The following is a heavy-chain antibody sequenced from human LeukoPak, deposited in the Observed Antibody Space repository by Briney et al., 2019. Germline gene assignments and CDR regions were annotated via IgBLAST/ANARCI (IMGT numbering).Heavy chain of an antibody. CDR2: IYYSGST. CDR1: GGSISSSSYY. V-gene: IGHV4-39*01. CDR3: ARSSYYYDSSGYYYNY. Sequence: SETLSLTCTVSGGSISSSSYYWGWIRQPPGKGLEWIGSIYYSGSTYYNPSLKSRVTISVDTSKNQFSLKLSSVTAADTAVYYCARSSYYYDSSGYYYNYWGQGTLDTVSS. D-gene: IGHD3-22*01. J-gene: IGHJ4*02.